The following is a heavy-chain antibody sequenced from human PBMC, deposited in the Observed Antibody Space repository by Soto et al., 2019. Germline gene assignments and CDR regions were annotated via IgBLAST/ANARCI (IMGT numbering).Heavy chain of an antibody. Sequence: GGSLRLSCAASGFTFSSYAMHWVRQAPGKGLEWVAVISYDGSNKYYADSVKGRFTISRDNSKNTLYLQMNSLRAEDTAVYYFARDFQGVTIFGVVNFYYGMDVWGQGTTVTVSS. V-gene: IGHV3-30-3*01. J-gene: IGHJ6*02. CDR3: ARDFQGVTIFGVVNFYYGMDV. CDR2: ISYDGSNK. D-gene: IGHD3-3*01. CDR1: GFTFSSYA.